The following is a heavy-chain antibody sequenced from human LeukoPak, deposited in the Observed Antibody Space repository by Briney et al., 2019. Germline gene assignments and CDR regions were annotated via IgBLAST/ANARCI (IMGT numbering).Heavy chain of an antibody. CDR1: GYTFTSYD. D-gene: IGHD5-24*01. CDR2: MNPNSGNT. J-gene: IGHJ4*02. V-gene: IGHV1-8*01. Sequence: AASVEVSCKASGYTFTSYDINWVRQATGQGLEWMGWMNPNSGNTGYAQKFQGRVTMTRDTSISTAYMELSSLRSEDTAVYYCARGTQMGFPYYFDNWGQGALVTVSS. CDR3: ARGTQMGFPYYFDN.